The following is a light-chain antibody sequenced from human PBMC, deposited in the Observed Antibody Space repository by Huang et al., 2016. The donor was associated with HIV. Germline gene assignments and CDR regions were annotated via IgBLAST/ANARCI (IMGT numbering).Light chain of an antibody. V-gene: IGKV1-5*03. J-gene: IGKJ1*01. CDR1: QGIVRW. CDR2: QAT. CDR3: QQYNSDSWT. Sequence: DIQMTQSPSIVSASVGDRVTITCRASQGIVRWLAWYQQKPGKAPKLLVYQATNLESGVPSRFSGSGSATEFTLTISSLQPDDFATYYCQQYNSDSWTFGQGTKVEIK.